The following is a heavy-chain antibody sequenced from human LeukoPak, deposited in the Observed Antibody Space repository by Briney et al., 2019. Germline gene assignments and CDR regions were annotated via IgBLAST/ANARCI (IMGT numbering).Heavy chain of an antibody. CDR2: INPNSGDA. CDR1: GYTFTGYY. Sequence: ASVKVSCKTSGYTFTGYYIHWVRQAPGQGLEWMGWINPNSGDANYAQKFQGRVTMTTDTSTSTAYMELRSLRSDDTAVYYCARDLVHHRLLATNYNWFDPWGQGTLVTVSS. J-gene: IGHJ5*02. D-gene: IGHD2-8*01. CDR3: ARDLVHHRLLATNYNWFDP. V-gene: IGHV1-2*02.